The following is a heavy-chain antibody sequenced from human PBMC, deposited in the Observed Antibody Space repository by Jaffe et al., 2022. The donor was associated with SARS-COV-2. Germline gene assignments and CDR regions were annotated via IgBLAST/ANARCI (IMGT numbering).Heavy chain of an antibody. V-gene: IGHV4-59*01. CDR2: IYYSGST. D-gene: IGHD6-13*01. CDR1: GGSISSYY. CDR3: ASFNKLPYSSSSLYGMDV. Sequence: QVQLQESGPGLVKPSETLSLTCTVSGGSISSYYWSWIRQPPGKGLEWIGYIYYSGSTNYNPSLKSRVTISVDTSKNQFSLKLSSVTAADTAVYYCASFNKLPYSSSSLYGMDVWGQGTTVTVSS. J-gene: IGHJ6*02.